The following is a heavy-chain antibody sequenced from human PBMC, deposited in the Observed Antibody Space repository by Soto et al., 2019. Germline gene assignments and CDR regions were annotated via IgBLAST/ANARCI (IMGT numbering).Heavy chain of an antibody. V-gene: IGHV4-39*01. CDR2: IYYSGST. D-gene: IGHD1-26*01. J-gene: IGHJ6*02. Sequence: SETLSLTCTVSGGSISSSSYYWGWIRQPPGKGLEWIGSIYYSGSTYYNPSLKSRVTISVDTSKNQFSLKLSSVTAADTAVYYCARHNIVGVPYYGMDVWGQGTTVTVSS. CDR3: ARHNIVGVPYYGMDV. CDR1: GGSISSSSYY.